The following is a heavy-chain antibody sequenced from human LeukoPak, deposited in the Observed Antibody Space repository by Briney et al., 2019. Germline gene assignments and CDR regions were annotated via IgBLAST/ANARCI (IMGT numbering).Heavy chain of an antibody. CDR2: INPNSGGT. J-gene: IGHJ4*01. Sequence: ASVKVSCKASGYTFTGYYMHWVRQAPGQGLEWMGWINPNSGGTNYAQKFQGRVTMTRDTSISTAYMELSRLRSDDTAVYYCAKVMGAYAYFFDYWGQGTLVTVSS. V-gene: IGHV1-2*02. CDR1: GYTFTGYY. CDR3: AKVMGAYAYFFDY. D-gene: IGHD5-12*01.